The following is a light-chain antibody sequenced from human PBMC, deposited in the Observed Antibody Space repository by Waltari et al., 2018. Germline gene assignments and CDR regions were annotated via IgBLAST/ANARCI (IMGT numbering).Light chain of an antibody. Sequence: EIVLTQSPATLSLSPGERATLSCRASQSVSSYLACYQQKPGQAPRLLIYDASNRATGIPARFSGSGSGTDFTLTISSLEPEDFAVYYCQQRSNWPPYTFGQGTKLEIK. CDR3: QQRSNWPPYT. J-gene: IGKJ2*01. CDR1: QSVSSY. V-gene: IGKV3-11*01. CDR2: DAS.